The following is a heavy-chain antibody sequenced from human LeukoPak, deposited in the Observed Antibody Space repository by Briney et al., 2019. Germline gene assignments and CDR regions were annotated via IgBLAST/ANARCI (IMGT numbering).Heavy chain of an antibody. J-gene: IGHJ5*01. D-gene: IGHD2-2*01. CDR2: ISGSGDNT. V-gene: IGHV3-23*01. Sequence: PGGSLRLSCAASGFTFRTYAVNWVRQAPGKGLEWVSSISGSGDNTYYADSVKGRFTISRDNSKNTLYLQMSSLRAEDTAIYYCAKPTCSSINSFRFDSWGQGTLVTVSS. CDR1: GFTFRTYA. CDR3: AKPTCSSINSFRFDS.